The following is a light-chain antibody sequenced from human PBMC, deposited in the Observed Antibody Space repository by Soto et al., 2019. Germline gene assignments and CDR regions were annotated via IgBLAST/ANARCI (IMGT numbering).Light chain of an antibody. CDR1: SSDVGSFNL. V-gene: IGLV2-23*01. CDR3: CSYAGFSTYV. CDR2: EGS. J-gene: IGLJ1*01. Sequence: QSALTQPASVSGSPGQSITISCTGTSSDVGSFNLVSWYQQHPGKAPKVMIYEGSKRPSGVSNRFSGSKSGNTASLTISGLQAEDEADYYCCSYAGFSTYVFGTGTKVNVL.